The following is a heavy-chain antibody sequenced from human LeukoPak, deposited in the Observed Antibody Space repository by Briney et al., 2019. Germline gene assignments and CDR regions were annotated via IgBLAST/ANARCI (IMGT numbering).Heavy chain of an antibody. CDR1: GFTFSRYW. CDR3: AASITMFDH. J-gene: IGHJ4*02. V-gene: IGHV3-7*02. CDR2: IKEDGTVK. Sequence: GGSLRLSCAASGFTFSRYWMSWVRQAPGKGLEWVANIKEDGTVKYYVESVRGRFTVSRDNARNSLYLQMNSLRAEDMAVYYCAASITMFDHWGQGTLVTVSS. D-gene: IGHD3-10*01.